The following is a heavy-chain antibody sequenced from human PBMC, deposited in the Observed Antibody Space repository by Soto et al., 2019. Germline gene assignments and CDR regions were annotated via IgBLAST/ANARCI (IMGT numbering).Heavy chain of an antibody. J-gene: IGHJ4*02. CDR1: GFTFSSYA. Sequence: TGGSLRLSCAASGFTFSSYAMSWVRQAPGKGLEWVSAIGGSGGSTYYADSVKGRFTISRDNSKNTLYLQMNSLRAEDTAVYYCAKVNSYSSGYYYNPYFDYWGQGTLVTVSS. CDR3: AKVNSYSSGYYYNPYFDY. V-gene: IGHV3-23*01. D-gene: IGHD3-22*01. CDR2: IGGSGGST.